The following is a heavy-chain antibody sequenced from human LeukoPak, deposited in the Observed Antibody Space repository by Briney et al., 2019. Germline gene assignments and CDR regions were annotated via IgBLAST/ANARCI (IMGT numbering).Heavy chain of an antibody. D-gene: IGHD3-22*01. CDR3: ARDKVYYYDSSGYSYYWYFDL. CDR1: GFTVSSNY. CDR2: IYSGGST. V-gene: IGHV3-66*01. Sequence: GGSLRLSCAASGFTVSSNYMSWVRQAPGKGLEWVSVIYSGGSTYYADSVKGRFTISRDNSKNTLYLQMDSLRAEDTAVYYCARDKVYYYDSSGYSYYWYFDLWGRGTLVTVSS. J-gene: IGHJ2*01.